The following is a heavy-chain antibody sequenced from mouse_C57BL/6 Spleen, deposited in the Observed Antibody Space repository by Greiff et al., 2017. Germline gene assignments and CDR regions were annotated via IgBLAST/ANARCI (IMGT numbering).Heavy chain of an antibody. CDR3: ARRGSSGYFDD. J-gene: IGHJ2*01. CDR2: IDPSDSET. D-gene: IGHD1-1*01. Sequence: QVQLQQPGAELVRPGSSVKLSCKASGYTFTSYWMHWVKQRPIQGLEWIGNIDPSDSETHYNQKFKDKATLTVDKSSSTAYMQLSSLTSEDSAVYYCARRGSSGYFDDWGQGTTLTVSS. CDR1: GYTFTSYW. V-gene: IGHV1-52*01.